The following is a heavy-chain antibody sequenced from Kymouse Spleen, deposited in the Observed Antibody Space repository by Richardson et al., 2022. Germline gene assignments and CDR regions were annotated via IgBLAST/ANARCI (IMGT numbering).Heavy chain of an antibody. CDR1: GGSISSSSYY. CDR2: IYYSGST. D-gene: IGHD6-6*01. J-gene: IGHJ6*02. Sequence: QLQLQESGPGLVKPSETLSLTCTVSGGSISSSSYYWGWIRQPPGKGLEWIGSIYYSGSTYYNPSLKSRVTISVDTSKNQFSLKLSSVTAADTAVYYCARQGLAARPRYYYGMDVWGQGTTVTVSS. V-gene: IGHV4-39*01. CDR3: ARQGLAARPRYYYGMDV.